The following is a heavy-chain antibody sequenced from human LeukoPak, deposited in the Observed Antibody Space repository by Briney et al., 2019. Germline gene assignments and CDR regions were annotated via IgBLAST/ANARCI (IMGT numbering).Heavy chain of an antibody. CDR2: IIPILGIA. D-gene: IGHD6-13*01. J-gene: IGHJ4*02. CDR3: ARAARDSSSWYPRGPFDY. V-gene: IGHV1-69*02. CDR1: GGTFSSYT. Sequence: ASVKVSCKASGGTFSSYTISWVRQAPGQGLEWMGRIIPILGIANYAQKFQGRVTITADKSTSTAYMELSSLRSEDTAVYYCARAARDSSSWYPRGPFDYWGQGTLVTVSS.